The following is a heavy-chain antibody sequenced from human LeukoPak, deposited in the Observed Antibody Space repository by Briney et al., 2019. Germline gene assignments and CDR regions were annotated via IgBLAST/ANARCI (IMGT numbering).Heavy chain of an antibody. D-gene: IGHD2-15*01. J-gene: IGHJ6*03. CDR2: INHSGST. CDR1: TTSFIGYN. V-gene: IGHV4-34*01. CDR3: ARLGVVVAAKWYYYYYMDV. Sequence: SETLSLTCDVSTTSFIGYNWGWIRQPPGKGLEWIGEINHSGSTNYNPSLKSRVTISVDTSKNQFSLKLSSVTAADTAVYYCARLGVVVAAKWYYYYYMDVWGKGTTVTVSS.